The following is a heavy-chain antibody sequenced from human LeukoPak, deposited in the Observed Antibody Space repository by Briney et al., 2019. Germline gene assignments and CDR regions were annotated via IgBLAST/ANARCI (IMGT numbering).Heavy chain of an antibody. J-gene: IGHJ4*02. CDR3: ARILYGGDES. D-gene: IGHD2-21*02. CDR2: IYSGGST. Sequence: GGSLRLSCVVSGFTVSNNYMSWVRQAPRKGLEWVSLIYSGGSTYYADSVKGRFTISRDNSKNTLYLQMNSLRAEDTAVYYCARILYGGDESWGQGTLVTVSS. CDR1: GFTVSNNY. V-gene: IGHV3-53*01.